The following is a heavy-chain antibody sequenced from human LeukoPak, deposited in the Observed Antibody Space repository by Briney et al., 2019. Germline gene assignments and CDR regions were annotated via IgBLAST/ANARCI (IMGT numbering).Heavy chain of an antibody. CDR3: AKEQDQRTSAQLDY. CDR1: GFTFSNYG. CDR2: ISYEGSAQ. V-gene: IGHV3-30*18. D-gene: IGHD2-2*01. J-gene: IGHJ4*02. Sequence: GGSLRLSCAASGFTFSNYGMHWVRQAPGKGLEWVAVISYEGSAQYYIDSVKGRFTISRDNSKNTLNLQMNTLGAEDTGVYYCAKEQDQRTSAQLDYWGQGTLVTVSS.